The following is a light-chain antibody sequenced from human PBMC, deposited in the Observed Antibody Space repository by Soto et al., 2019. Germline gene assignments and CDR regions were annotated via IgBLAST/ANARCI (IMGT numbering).Light chain of an antibody. J-gene: IGKJ5*01. CDR3: QQYGSSPIP. Sequence: EIVLTQSPGTLSLSPGERATLSCRASQSVSSSYLAWYQQKPGQAPRLLIYGASSRATAIPDRFSGSGSGTDFTLTISRLEPEDFAVYYCQQYGSSPIPFGQGTRLEIK. CDR1: QSVSSSY. CDR2: GAS. V-gene: IGKV3-20*01.